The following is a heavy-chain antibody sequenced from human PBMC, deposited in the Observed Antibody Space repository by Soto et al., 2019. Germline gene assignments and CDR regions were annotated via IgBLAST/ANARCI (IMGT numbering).Heavy chain of an antibody. D-gene: IGHD3-16*01. CDR2: ISYSGST. Sequence: SETLSLTCTVPGGSMSSHYWTWLRQPPGKGLEWIGYISYSGSTYYNPSLKSRVTISADTSRNQFSLKLSSVIAADTAVYYCARADPDASVGYWGQGTLVTVSS. J-gene: IGHJ4*02. CDR1: GGSMSSHY. CDR3: ARADPDASVGY. V-gene: IGHV4-59*11.